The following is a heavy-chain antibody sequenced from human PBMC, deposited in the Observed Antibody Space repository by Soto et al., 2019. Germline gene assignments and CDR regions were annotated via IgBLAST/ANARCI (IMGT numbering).Heavy chain of an antibody. J-gene: IGHJ5*02. CDR2: ISSSGSTI. Sequence: GSLRLSCAASGFTFSDYYMSWIRQAPGKGLGWGSYISSSGSTIDYAASVKGRFTISRDNAKNSLYLQMNSLRAEDTAVYYCAASYSYGFNWFDPWGQGTLVTVSS. D-gene: IGHD5-18*01. CDR3: AASYSYGFNWFDP. V-gene: IGHV3-11*01. CDR1: GFTFSDYY.